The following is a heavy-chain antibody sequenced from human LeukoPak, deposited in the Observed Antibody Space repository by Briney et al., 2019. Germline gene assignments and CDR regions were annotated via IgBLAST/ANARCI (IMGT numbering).Heavy chain of an antibody. CDR2: FDPEDGET. CDR3: ATDRSDGLRFLE. J-gene: IGHJ4*02. CDR1: GYTLTELS. Sequence: WASVKVSCKVSGYTLTELSMHWLRQAPAKGLEWMGGFDPEDGETIYAQKFQGRVTMTEDTSTDTAYMELSSLRSEDTAVYYCATDRSDGLRFLEWGQGTLVTVSS. D-gene: IGHD3-3*01. V-gene: IGHV1-24*01.